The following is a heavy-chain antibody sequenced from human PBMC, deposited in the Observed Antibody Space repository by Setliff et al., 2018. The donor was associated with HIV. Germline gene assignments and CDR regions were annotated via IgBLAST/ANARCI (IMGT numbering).Heavy chain of an antibody. CDR3: ARGGSRGSWYWDY. Sequence: SETLSLTCTVSGGFISTGGYSWSWIRQPPGKGLEWIGYIYHSGNTYYNPSLKSRVSISVDRSKNHSSLRLSSVTAADTAVYYCARGGSRGSWYWDYWGQGTLVTVSS. J-gene: IGHJ4*02. D-gene: IGHD6-13*01. CDR1: GGFISTGGYS. V-gene: IGHV4-30-2*01. CDR2: IYHSGNT.